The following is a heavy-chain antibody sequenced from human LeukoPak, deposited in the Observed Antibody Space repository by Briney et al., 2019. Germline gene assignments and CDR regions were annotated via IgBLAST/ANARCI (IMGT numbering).Heavy chain of an antibody. CDR3: AREHYYDSTAYLD. J-gene: IGHJ4*02. CDR2: IYHSGSS. D-gene: IGHD3-22*01. V-gene: IGHV4-38-2*02. CDR1: GYSITSTYY. Sequence: SETLSLTCTVSGYSITSTYYWGWIRQSPGKGLAWIGSIYHSGSSYYNPSLKSRVTISVDTSKNHFSLKLTSVTAADTAVYYCAREHYYDSTAYLDWGQGTLVSVSS.